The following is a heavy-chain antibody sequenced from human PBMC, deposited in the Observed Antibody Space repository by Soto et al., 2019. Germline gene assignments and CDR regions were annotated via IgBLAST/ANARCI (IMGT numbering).Heavy chain of an antibody. CDR3: ARQRSSVIRRSRWFDP. Sequence: ASVKVSCKASGYTFTSYDINWLRQATGQGLEWMGWMNPNSGNTGYAQKFQGRVTMTRNTSISTAYMELSSLRSEDTAVYYCARQRSSVIRRSRWFDPWGQGTMGTVSS. J-gene: IGHJ5*02. D-gene: IGHD3-22*01. CDR1: GYTFTSYD. V-gene: IGHV1-8*01. CDR2: MNPNSGNT.